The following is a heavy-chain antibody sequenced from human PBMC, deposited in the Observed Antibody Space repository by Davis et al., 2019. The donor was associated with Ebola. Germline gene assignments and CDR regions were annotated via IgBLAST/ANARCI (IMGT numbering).Heavy chain of an antibody. J-gene: IGHJ4*02. CDR3: GGGWLVLPNY. D-gene: IGHD6-19*01. Sequence: ASVKVSCKASGYTFTGYYMHWVRQAPGQGLEWMGWMNPNSGNTGYAQKFQGRVTMTRDTSTSTVYMELSSLKSEDTAVYYCGGGWLVLPNYWGQGTLVTVSS. CDR1: GYTFTGYY. V-gene: IGHV1-8*02. CDR2: MNPNSGNT.